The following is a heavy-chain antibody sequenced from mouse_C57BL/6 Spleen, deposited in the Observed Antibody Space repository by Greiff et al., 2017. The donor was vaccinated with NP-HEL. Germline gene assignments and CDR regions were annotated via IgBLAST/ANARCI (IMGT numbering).Heavy chain of an antibody. V-gene: IGHV1-4*01. CDR1: GYTFTSYT. CDR2: INPSSGYT. CDR3: ANPESPYYYDYDEGYAMDY. Sequence: QVQLKESGAELARPGASVKMSCKASGYTFTSYTMHWVKQRPGQGLEWIGYINPSSGYTKYNQKFKDKATLTADKSSSTAYMQLSSLTSEDSAVYYCANPESPYYYDYDEGYAMDYWGQGTSVTVSS. J-gene: IGHJ4*01. D-gene: IGHD2-4*01.